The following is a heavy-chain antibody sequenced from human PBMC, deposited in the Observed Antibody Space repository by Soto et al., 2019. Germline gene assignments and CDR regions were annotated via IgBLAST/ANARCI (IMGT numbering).Heavy chain of an antibody. J-gene: IGHJ4*02. CDR3: ARDYGDYPLYDY. CDR1: GYSFTTHD. D-gene: IGHD4-17*01. CDR2: ISAYNGNT. Sequence: ASVKVSCKASGYSFTTHDITWLRQAPGQGLEWMGWISAYNGNTNYAQKLQGRVTMTTDTSTSTAYMELRSLRSDDTAVYYCARDYGDYPLYDYWGQGTLVTVSS. V-gene: IGHV1-18*01.